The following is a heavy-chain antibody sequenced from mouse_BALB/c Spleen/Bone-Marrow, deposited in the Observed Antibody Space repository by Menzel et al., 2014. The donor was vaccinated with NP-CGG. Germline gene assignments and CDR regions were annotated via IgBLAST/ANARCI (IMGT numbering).Heavy chain of an antibody. CDR2: IWAGGST. D-gene: IGHD1-2*01. Sequence: QVQLQQSGPGLVAPSQSLSITCTVSGFSLTSYGVHWVRQPPGKGLEWLGVIWAGGSTNYNSALMSRLSISKDNSKSQVFLKMNSLQTDDTAMYYCARRLRTGGYYAMDYWCQGTSVTVSS. V-gene: IGHV2-9*02. CDR1: GFSLTSYG. J-gene: IGHJ4*01. CDR3: ARRLRTGGYYAMDY.